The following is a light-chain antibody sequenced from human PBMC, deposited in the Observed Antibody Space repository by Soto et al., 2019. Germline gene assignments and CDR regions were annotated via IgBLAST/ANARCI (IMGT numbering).Light chain of an antibody. V-gene: IGLV2-14*01. CDR1: IRDVRAYNL. CDR2: EVR. CDR3: RAYTARSTLV. J-gene: IGLJ3*02. Sequence: QSVLTQPASVSGSAGQSITISCSGTIRDVRAYNLVSWYQQHPGTAPKLIIHEVRNRPSGISSRFSGSRSGNTASLTISGLQSEEDGVYYCRAYTARSTLVLGGGTKVTVL.